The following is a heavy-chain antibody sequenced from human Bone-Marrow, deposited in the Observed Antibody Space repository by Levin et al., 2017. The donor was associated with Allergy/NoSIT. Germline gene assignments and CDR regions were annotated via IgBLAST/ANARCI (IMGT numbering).Heavy chain of an antibody. J-gene: IGHJ4*02. CDR1: GFRFSDYV. Sequence: GESLKISCAASGFRFSDYVMNWVRQAPGKGLEWVSVISGSGDNTYYADSVKGRFTISRDASKNTLYLQMNSLSAEDTAIYYCVRTPGAIVVTPYFDYWGQGTLVTVSS. V-gene: IGHV3-23*01. D-gene: IGHD2-21*01. CDR2: ISGSGDNT. CDR3: VRTPGAIVVTPYFDY.